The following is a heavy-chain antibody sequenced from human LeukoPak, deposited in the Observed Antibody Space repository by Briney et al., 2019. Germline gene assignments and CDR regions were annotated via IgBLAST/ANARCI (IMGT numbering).Heavy chain of an antibody. J-gene: IGHJ4*02. D-gene: IGHD7-27*01. Sequence: GGSLRLSCAASGFTFSSYAMSWVRQAPGKGLEWVSAISGSGGSTYYADSVKGRFTISRDNSKNTLYLQMNSLRSDDTAVYYCARVVETLGDYWGQGTLVTVSS. CDR3: ARVVETLGDY. CDR2: ISGSGGST. CDR1: GFTFSSYA. V-gene: IGHV3-23*01.